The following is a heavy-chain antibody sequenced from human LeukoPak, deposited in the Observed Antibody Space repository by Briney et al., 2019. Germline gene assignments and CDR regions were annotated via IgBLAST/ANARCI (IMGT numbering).Heavy chain of an antibody. CDR3: AKDPALYYDFWSGYFDY. V-gene: IGHV3-23*01. CDR2: ISGSGGST. CDR1: GFSFSLYG. D-gene: IGHD3-3*01. Sequence: GGSLRLSCGASGFSFSLYGMHWVRQAPGKGLEWVSAISGSGGSTYYADSVKGRFTISRDNSKNTLYLQMNSLRAEDTAVYYCAKDPALYYDFWSGYFDYWGQGTLVTVSS. J-gene: IGHJ4*02.